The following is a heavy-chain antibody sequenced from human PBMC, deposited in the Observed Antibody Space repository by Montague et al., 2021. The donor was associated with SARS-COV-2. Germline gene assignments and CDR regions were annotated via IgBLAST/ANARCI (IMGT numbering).Heavy chain of an antibody. CDR3: VRYSGWFYFDF. D-gene: IGHD6-19*01. CDR2: TYYRSKWYS. Sequence: CAISGDSVSSNRVAWSWNRQSPSRGLEWLGRTYYRSKWYSDYAPXVRGRLTVNPDASKNEFSLELNYVTPEDKAVYYCVRYSGWFYFDFWGQGTLVTVSS. J-gene: IGHJ4*02. V-gene: IGHV6-1*01. CDR1: GDSVSSNRVA.